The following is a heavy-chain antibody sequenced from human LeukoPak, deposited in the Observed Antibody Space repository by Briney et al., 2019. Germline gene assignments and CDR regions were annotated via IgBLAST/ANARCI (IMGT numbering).Heavy chain of an antibody. CDR2: IFYTGNT. CDR1: GGSILDSTYY. Sequence: SETLSLTCTVSGGSILDSTYYWAWIRQPPGKGLEWIATIFYTGNTHYNPSLKSRVTMSVDTVKNQFSLNLNSVTAADTVVYYCARQSSGYYYGWFDPWGQGTLVTVSS. V-gene: IGHV4-39*01. CDR3: ARQSSGYYYGWFDP. J-gene: IGHJ5*02. D-gene: IGHD3-22*01.